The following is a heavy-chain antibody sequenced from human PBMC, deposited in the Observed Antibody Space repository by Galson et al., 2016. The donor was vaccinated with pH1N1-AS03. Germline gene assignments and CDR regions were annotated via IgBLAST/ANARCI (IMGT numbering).Heavy chain of an antibody. J-gene: IGHJ6*02. V-gene: IGHV3-7*01. CDR2: IKQDGSEK. Sequence: SLRLSCAASGFTFSGYWMSWVRQAPGKGLERVAHIKQDGSEKYYVDSVKGRFTISRDNAKNSLYLQMNSLRAEDTAVYYGARVPYSYGMDVWGQGTTVTVSS. CDR3: ARVPYSYGMDV. CDR1: GFTFSGYW.